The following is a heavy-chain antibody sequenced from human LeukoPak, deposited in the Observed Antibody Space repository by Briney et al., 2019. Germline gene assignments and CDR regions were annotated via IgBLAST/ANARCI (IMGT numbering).Heavy chain of an antibody. Sequence: PSETLSLTCAVSGYSISSGYYWGWIRQPPGKGLEWIGSIYHSGSTYYNPSLKSRVTISVDTSKNQFSLKLSSVTAADTAVYYCASERVVPAAMGARPAYYYMDVWGKGTTVTVSS. CDR3: ASERVVPAAMGARPAYYYMDV. D-gene: IGHD2-2*01. CDR1: GYSISSGYY. CDR2: IYHSGST. V-gene: IGHV4-38-2*01. J-gene: IGHJ6*03.